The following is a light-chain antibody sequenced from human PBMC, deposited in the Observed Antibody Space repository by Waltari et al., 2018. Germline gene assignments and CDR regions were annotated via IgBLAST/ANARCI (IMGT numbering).Light chain of an antibody. CDR3: CSYAGVNTFL. CDR2: EVN. J-gene: IGLJ2*01. V-gene: IGLV2-23*02. Sequence: QSALTQPASVSGSPGQSIPISCTGTSSDVGYYNIVPWYQQHPGTAPKLLISEVNKRPLGISSRFSGSKSGNTASLTISGLQPEDEAEYYCCSYAGVNTFLFGGGTKVTVL. CDR1: SSDVGYYNI.